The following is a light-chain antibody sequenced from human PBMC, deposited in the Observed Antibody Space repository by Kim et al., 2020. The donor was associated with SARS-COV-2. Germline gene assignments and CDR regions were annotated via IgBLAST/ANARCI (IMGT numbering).Light chain of an antibody. CDR3: HHRSDWPLT. CDR1: KSVTTY. CDR2: DAS. Sequence: EIVLTQSPATLSLSPGERATLSCRASKSVTTYLAWYQQKPGQAPRLLIYDASNRATGIPARFNGSGSGTDFTLTISSLEPEDFAVYYCHHRSDWPLTFGGGTKVDIK. V-gene: IGKV3-11*01. J-gene: IGKJ4*01.